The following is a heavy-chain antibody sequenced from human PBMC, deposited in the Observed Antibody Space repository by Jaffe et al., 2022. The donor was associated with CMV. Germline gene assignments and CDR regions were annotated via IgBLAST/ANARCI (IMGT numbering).Heavy chain of an antibody. D-gene: IGHD6-13*01. CDR3: ARRSTRSWTDLDY. Sequence: EVQLVQSGAEVKKPGESLKISCKGSGYSFTTYWIAWVRQMPGKGLEWMGIIYPGDSDTRYSPSFQGQVTISADKSISTAYLQWSSLKASDTAVYYCARRSTRSWTDLDYWGQGTQVTVSS. CDR1: GYSFTTYW. V-gene: IGHV5-51*01. CDR2: IYPGDSDT. J-gene: IGHJ4*02.